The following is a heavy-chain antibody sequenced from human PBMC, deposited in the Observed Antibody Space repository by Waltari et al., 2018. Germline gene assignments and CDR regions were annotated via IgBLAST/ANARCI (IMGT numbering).Heavy chain of an antibody. Sequence: QVQLVQSGAEVKKPGASVKVSCKASGYTFTGYYIHWVRQAPGQGLEWMGWINPNSGVTNYAQKFQGRVAMTRDTSISTAYMDLSSLRSYDTAVYYCARLGAAATLGAFDIWGQGTMVTVSS. CDR3: ARLGAAATLGAFDI. CDR2: INPNSGVT. D-gene: IGHD2-15*01. V-gene: IGHV1-2*02. CDR1: GYTFTGYY. J-gene: IGHJ3*02.